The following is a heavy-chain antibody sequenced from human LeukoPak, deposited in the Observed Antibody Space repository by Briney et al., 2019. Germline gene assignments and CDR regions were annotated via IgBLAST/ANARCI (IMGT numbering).Heavy chain of an antibody. V-gene: IGHV4-59*01. CDR2: IFYSGST. J-gene: IGHJ5*02. CDR1: GGSIGSDY. D-gene: IGHD5-12*01. Sequence: SETLSLTCTVSGGSIGSDYWSWIRRAPGKKLEWIGNIFYSGSTNYNPSLKSRVTISIDTSKNQFSLRLTSVTAADSAVYYCVRGANLWGQGILVTVSS. CDR3: VRGANL.